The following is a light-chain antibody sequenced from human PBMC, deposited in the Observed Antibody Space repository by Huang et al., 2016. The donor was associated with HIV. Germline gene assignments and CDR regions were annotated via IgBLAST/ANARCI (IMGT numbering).Light chain of an antibody. J-gene: IGKJ4*01. CDR3: QQRGNWQLT. CDR2: EAA. V-gene: IGKV3-11*01. CDR1: QGLANY. Sequence: EIVLTQSPATLSLSPGERATLPCRASQGLANYLAWYQQKPGQAPRLHIYEAANRATGIPSRFSGSGSGTDFTLTISSLEPEDFAVYYCQQRGNWQLTFGGGTKVEI.